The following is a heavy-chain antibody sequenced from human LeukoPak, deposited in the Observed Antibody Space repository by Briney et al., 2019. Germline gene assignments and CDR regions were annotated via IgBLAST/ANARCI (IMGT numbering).Heavy chain of an antibody. CDR2: ISYDGSNK. CDR1: GFTLSSFG. Sequence: GGSLRLSCAVSGFTLSSFGMHWVRQAPGKGREWVAVISYDGSNKYYADSVRGRFTISRDNSKNTLYLQMSSLRAEDTAVYYCAKDPGWGIRNYFDYWGQGTLVTVSS. D-gene: IGHD3-3*02. J-gene: IGHJ4*02. V-gene: IGHV3-30*18. CDR3: AKDPGWGIRNYFDY.